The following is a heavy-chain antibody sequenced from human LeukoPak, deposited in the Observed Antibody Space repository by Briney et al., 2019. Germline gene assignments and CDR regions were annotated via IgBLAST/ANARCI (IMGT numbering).Heavy chain of an antibody. CDR2: INTDGGST. Sequence: GGSLRLSCAASGFTYSNYKMHWVRQAPGKGLEYVSAINTDGGSTYYANSVKGRFTVSRDNSKNALYLQMGSLRAEDMAVYYCARDLGYCSSISCSPDYWGQGTLVTVSS. V-gene: IGHV3-64*01. CDR1: GFTYSNYK. CDR3: ARDLGYCSSISCSPDY. J-gene: IGHJ4*02. D-gene: IGHD2-2*01.